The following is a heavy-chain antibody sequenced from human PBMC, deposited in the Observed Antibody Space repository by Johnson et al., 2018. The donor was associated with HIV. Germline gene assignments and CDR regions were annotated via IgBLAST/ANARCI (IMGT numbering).Heavy chain of an antibody. D-gene: IGHD3-22*01. Sequence: VQLVESGGGLIQPGGSLRLSCAASGFTFSSYAMSWVRQAPGKGLEWVSAISGSGGSTYYADSVKGRFTISRDNSKNTLYLQMNSLRAEDTAVYYCAKTHDSSGYYGGLDAFDIWCQGTMVTVSS. J-gene: IGHJ3*02. CDR2: ISGSGGST. CDR1: GFTFSSYA. V-gene: IGHV3-23*04. CDR3: AKTHDSSGYYGGLDAFDI.